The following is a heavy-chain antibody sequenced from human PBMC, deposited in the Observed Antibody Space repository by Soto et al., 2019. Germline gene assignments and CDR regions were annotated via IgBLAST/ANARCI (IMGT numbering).Heavy chain of an antibody. CDR1: GGSISNYY. CDR3: ASYGSGSYHRFDP. V-gene: IGHV4-59*01. Sequence: SETPSPTCIGSGGSISNYYWGWVRQPPGKGLEWIGYIYYSGSTNYNPSLRSRVAISVDTSENQFSLKLSSVTAADTAVYYCASYGSGSYHRFDPWGQGTLVTVSS. J-gene: IGHJ5*02. CDR2: IYYSGST. D-gene: IGHD3-10*01.